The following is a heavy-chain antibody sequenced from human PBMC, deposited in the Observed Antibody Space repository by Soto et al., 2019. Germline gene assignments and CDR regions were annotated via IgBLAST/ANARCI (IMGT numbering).Heavy chain of an antibody. J-gene: IGHJ6*03. Sequence: SVKVSCKASGYRFSSYGISWVRQAPGQGLEWMGRIIPILGIANYAQKFQGRVTITADKSTSTAYMELSSLRSEDTAVYYCASLDLGLMDVWGKGTTVTVSS. CDR3: ASLDLGLMDV. D-gene: IGHD3-3*01. V-gene: IGHV1-69*04. CDR2: IIPILGIA. CDR1: GYRFSSYG.